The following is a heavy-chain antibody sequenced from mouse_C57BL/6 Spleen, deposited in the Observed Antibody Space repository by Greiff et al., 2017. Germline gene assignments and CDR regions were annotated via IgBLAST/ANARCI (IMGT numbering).Heavy chain of an antibody. J-gene: IGHJ1*03. CDR3: ARVYYYGSSYGYFDV. D-gene: IGHD1-1*01. CDR1: GYSITSGYY. Sequence: EVQRVESGPGLVKPSQSLSLTCSVTGYSITSGYYWNWIRQFPGNKLEWMGYISYDGSNNYNPSLKNRISITRDTSKNQFFLKLNSVTTEDTATYYCARVYYYGSSYGYFDVWGTGTTVTVSS. V-gene: IGHV3-6*01. CDR2: ISYDGSN.